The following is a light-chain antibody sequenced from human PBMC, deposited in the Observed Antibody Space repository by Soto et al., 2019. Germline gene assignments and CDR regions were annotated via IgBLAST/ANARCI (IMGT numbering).Light chain of an antibody. J-gene: IGLJ3*02. CDR1: KLGDKY. V-gene: IGLV3-1*01. Sequence: SYELTQPPSVSVSPGQTASITCSGDKLGDKYACWYQQKPGQSPVLVIYQVSKRPSGMPERFSGSNSGNTATLTISGTQAMDEADYYCQAWDSSTGVFGGGTKLTVL. CDR3: QAWDSSTGV. CDR2: QVS.